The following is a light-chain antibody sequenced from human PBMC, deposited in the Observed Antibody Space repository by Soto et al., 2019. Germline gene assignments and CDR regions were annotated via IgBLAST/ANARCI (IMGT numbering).Light chain of an antibody. V-gene: IGKV1-5*01. J-gene: IGKJ1*01. CDR2: EAS. Sequence: DIQMTQSPSTLSASVGDRVTITCRASQGISRWLAWYQQKPGRAPILLIYEASILESGVPSRFSGSGSGTEFTITIISMQPKDFATYLCQKSNSKSWTLGQGTKVEIK. CDR1: QGISRW. CDR3: QKSNSKSWT.